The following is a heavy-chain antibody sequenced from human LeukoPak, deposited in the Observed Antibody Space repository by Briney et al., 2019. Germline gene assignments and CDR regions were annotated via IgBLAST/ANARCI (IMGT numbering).Heavy chain of an antibody. D-gene: IGHD3-10*01. V-gene: IGHV5-51*01. CDR2: INPDDSRA. Sequence: GESLKISCQASEYTFTNYWIGWVRHMPGKGLECMGLINPDDSRATYNPSFQGQVTISVDRSVNTAYLRWSSLRASDTAIYFCAKLRNYYTSGNDRHPYFDLWGQGTLVTVSS. CDR1: EYTFTNYW. CDR3: AKLRNYYTSGNDRHPYFDL. J-gene: IGHJ4*02.